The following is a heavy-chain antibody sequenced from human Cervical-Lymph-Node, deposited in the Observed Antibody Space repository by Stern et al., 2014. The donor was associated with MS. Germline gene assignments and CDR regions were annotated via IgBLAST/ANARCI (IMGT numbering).Heavy chain of an antibody. CDR2: ISWNSDII. V-gene: IGHV3-9*01. Sequence: EVHLVESGGGLVQPGRSLRLSCAASGFTFDDYAMHWVRQAPGKGLEWVSGISWNSDIIDYADSVKGRFTISRDSAKNSLYLQMNSLRAEDTALYYCAKDMAENWYFDLWGRGTLVTVSS. CDR3: AKDMAENWYFDL. J-gene: IGHJ2*01. CDR1: GFTFDDYA.